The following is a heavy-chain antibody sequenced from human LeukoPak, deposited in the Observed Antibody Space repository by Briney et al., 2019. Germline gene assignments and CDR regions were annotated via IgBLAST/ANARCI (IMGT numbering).Heavy chain of an antibody. J-gene: IGHJ4*02. CDR1: GFTLTSYA. V-gene: IGHV3-23*01. CDR3: AKRRGGNNPYDY. Sequence: GSLRLSCAASGFTLTSYAMSWVRQAPGKGLEWVSVISGDGTDLDYADSVKGRFTISRDTSKSMVFLQMNSLRVEDTAVYYCAKRRGGNNPYDYWGQGTLVTVSS. CDR2: ISGDGTDL. D-gene: IGHD3-10*01.